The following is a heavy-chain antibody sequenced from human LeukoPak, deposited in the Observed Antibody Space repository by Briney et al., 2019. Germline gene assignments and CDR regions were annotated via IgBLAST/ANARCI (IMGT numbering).Heavy chain of an antibody. J-gene: IGHJ4*02. D-gene: IGHD2-2*01. V-gene: IGHV1-46*01. Sequence: ASVKVSCKASGYTFTSYYMHWVRQAPGQGLEWMGIINPSGGSTSYAQKFQGRVTMTRDTSTSTVYMELSSLRSEDTAVYYCARGQIVVVPSQLNVDYWGQGTLVTVSS. CDR2: INPSGGST. CDR3: ARGQIVVVPSQLNVDY. CDR1: GYTFTSYY.